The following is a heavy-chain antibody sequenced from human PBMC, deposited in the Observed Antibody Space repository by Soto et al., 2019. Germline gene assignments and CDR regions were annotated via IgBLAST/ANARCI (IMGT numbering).Heavy chain of an antibody. CDR3: ARDGGRLGQDLEY. V-gene: IGHV4-38-2*02. CDR1: GYSISSGYY. D-gene: IGHD1-26*01. J-gene: IGHJ4*02. Sequence: SETLSLTCAVSGYSISSGYYWGWIRQPPGKGLEWVASIYESGRAYYNPSLKSRVTISVDKSKNQFSLKLRSVTAADTAVYYCARDGGRLGQDLEYWGQGSLVTVSS. CDR2: IYESGRA.